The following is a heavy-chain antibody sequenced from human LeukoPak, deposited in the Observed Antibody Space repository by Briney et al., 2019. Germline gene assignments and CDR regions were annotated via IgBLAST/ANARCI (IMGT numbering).Heavy chain of an antibody. CDR1: GFTFSSYS. D-gene: IGHD3-10*01. CDR3: ARNNWFGEFENWFDP. Sequence: PGGSLRLSCAASGFTFSSYSMNWVRQAPGKGPEWVSSISSSSSYIYYADSMKGRFTISRDNAKNSLYLQMNSLRAEDTAVYYCARNNWFGEFENWFDPWGQGTLVTVSS. CDR2: ISSSSSYI. V-gene: IGHV3-21*01. J-gene: IGHJ5*02.